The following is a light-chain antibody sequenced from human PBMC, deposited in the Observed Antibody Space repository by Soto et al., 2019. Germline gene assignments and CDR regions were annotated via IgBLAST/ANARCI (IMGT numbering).Light chain of an antibody. CDR2: GAS. V-gene: IGKV3-20*01. J-gene: IGKJ3*01. CDR3: QQYGDSPLT. CDR1: QNVYINS. Sequence: EVVLTQSPGTLSLSPGEIATLSCRASQNVYINSLAWYQQKPGQPPRLLIYGASTRAAAIPDRFSGSGSGADFALSIDGLEPEDFAIYYCQQYGDSPLTFGPGTRVD.